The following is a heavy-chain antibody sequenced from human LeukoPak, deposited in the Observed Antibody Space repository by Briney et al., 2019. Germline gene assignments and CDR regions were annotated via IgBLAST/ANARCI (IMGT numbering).Heavy chain of an antibody. CDR3: ARELDIVVVPAAHYYYYGMDV. CDR2: IGPRGSPI. V-gene: IGHV3-11*01. D-gene: IGHD2-2*03. Sequence: GGSLRLSCVTSGFTFKNYYMSWIRQPPGRGLEWISYIGPRGSPIYYTDSVKGRFTVSRDNSKNSLYLEMNSLRAEDTAVYYCARELDIVVVPAAHYYYYGMDVWGQGTTVTVSS. J-gene: IGHJ6*02. CDR1: GFTFKNYY.